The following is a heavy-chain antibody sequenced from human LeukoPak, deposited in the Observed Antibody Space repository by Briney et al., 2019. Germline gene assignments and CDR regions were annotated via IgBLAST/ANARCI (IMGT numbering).Heavy chain of an antibody. CDR1: GFTFSTYV. D-gene: IGHD1-1*01. CDR2: ITGNSATI. CDR3: ARDDVAWNDVHWFDP. V-gene: IGHV3-48*04. J-gene: IGHJ5*02. Sequence: PGGSLRLSCAASGFTFSTYVMNWVRQAPGKGLEWISYITGNSATIYYADSVKGRFTISRDNAKNSLYLQMSSLRVEDTAVYYCARDDVAWNDVHWFDPWGQGTLVTVSS.